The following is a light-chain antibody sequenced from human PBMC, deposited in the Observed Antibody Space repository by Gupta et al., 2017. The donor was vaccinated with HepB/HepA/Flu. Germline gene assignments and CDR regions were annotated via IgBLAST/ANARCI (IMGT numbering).Light chain of an antibody. CDR2: AAS. CDR3: QKYNSAPWT. J-gene: IGKJ1*01. Sequence: DIQMTQSPSSLSASVGDRVTITCRASQGISTFLAWYQQKPGKVPKLLIYAASTLQSGVPSRFSGSGSGTDFTLTISSLQPEDVATYYFQKYNSAPWTFGQGTKVEIK. CDR1: QGISTF. V-gene: IGKV1-27*01.